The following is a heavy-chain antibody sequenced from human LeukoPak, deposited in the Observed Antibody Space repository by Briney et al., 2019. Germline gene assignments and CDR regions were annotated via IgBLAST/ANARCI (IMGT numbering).Heavy chain of an antibody. V-gene: IGHV3-48*01. J-gene: IGHJ3*02. CDR2: ISSSSSTI. CDR3: ARDWNYLTDAFDI. D-gene: IGHD1-7*01. CDR1: GFTFSNYY. Sequence: PGGSLRLSCAASGFTFSNYYMHWVRQAPGKGLEWVSHISSSSSTIYYADSVKGRFTISRDNAKNSLYLQMNSLRAEDTAVYFCARDWNYLTDAFDIWGQGTMVTVSS.